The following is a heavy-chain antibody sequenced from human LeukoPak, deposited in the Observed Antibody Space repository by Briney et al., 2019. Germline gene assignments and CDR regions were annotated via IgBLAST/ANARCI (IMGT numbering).Heavy chain of an antibody. CDR1: GYTFTSYG. CDR2: ISAYNGNT. CDR3: ARVADIVVVVAAPDY. D-gene: IGHD2-15*01. J-gene: IGHJ4*01. V-gene: IGHV1-18*01. Sequence: ASVKVSCKASGYTFTSYGISWVRQAPGQGLEWMGWISAYNGNTNYAQKLQGRVTMTTDTSTSTAYMELRSLRSDDTAVYYCARVADIVVVVAAPDYWGHGTLVTVSS.